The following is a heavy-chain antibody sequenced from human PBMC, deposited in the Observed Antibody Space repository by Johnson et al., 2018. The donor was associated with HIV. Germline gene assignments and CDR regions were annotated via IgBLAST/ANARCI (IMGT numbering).Heavy chain of an antibody. Sequence: VQLVESGGVVVQPGGSLRLSCAASGFTFDDYAMHWVRQAPGKGLEWVSLISWDGDRTNYADSVKGRFTISRDNSKNFLYLQMNSLRAEDTAVYYCARVKGCTGGVCSALGAFDIWGQGTMVTVSS. D-gene: IGHD2-8*02. CDR3: ARVKGCTGGVCSALGAFDI. CDR2: ISWDGDRT. J-gene: IGHJ3*02. V-gene: IGHV3-43D*03. CDR1: GFTFDDYA.